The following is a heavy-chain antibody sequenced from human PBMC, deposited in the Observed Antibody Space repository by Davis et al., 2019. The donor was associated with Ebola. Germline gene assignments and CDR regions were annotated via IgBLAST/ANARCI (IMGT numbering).Heavy chain of an antibody. Sequence: MPSATLSLTCTVSGGSISSSSYYWGWIRQPPGKGLEWIGSIYYSGSTYYNPSLKSRVTISVDTSKNQFSLKLSSVTAADTAVYYCARLDYIVVVPAAILRVYGMDVWGQGTTVTVSS. CDR1: GGSISSSSYY. J-gene: IGHJ6*02. V-gene: IGHV4-39*01. CDR3: ARLDYIVVVPAAILRVYGMDV. CDR2: IYYSGST. D-gene: IGHD2-2*02.